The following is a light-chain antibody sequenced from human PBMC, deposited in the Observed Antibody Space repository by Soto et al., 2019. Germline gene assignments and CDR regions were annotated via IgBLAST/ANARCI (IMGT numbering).Light chain of an antibody. V-gene: IGLV1-51*01. J-gene: IGLJ1*01. CDR2: DNN. CDR3: GTWDSSLSVYV. CDR1: SSNIGNNF. Sequence: QSVLTQPPSVSAAPGQKVTISCSGSSSNIGNNFVSWFQQLPRTAPKLLIYDNNKRPSGIPDRFSGSKSATSATLGITGLQTGGEADYYCGTWDSSLSVYVFGTGTKVTVL.